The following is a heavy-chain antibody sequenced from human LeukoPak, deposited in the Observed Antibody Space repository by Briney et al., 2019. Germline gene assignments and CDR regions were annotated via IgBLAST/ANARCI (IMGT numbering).Heavy chain of an antibody. CDR2: IYYSGST. V-gene: IGHV4-61*01. J-gene: IGHJ1*01. CDR1: SGSVNSGSYY. CDR3: ARRAGYTGSWNEY. Sequence: SESLSLTCTVSSGSVNSGSYYWTWIRQPPGKGLEWIGYIYYSGSTNYNPSLKSRVTISVDSAKNQLSLKLSSVTAADTAVYYCARRAGYTGSWNEYWGQGTRVTVSS. D-gene: IGHD6-13*01.